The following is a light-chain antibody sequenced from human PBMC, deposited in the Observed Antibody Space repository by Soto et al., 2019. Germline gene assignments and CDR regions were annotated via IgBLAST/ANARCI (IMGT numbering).Light chain of an antibody. J-gene: IGLJ2*01. CDR2: EGS. Sequence: QSALTQPASVSGSPGQSITISCTGGSSDVGSYNLVSWYQQHPGKAPKLMIYEGSKRPSGVSNRFSGSKSSNTASLTISGLQAEDGADYYCCSYAGSSTLVFGGGTKGTVL. CDR1: SSDVGSYNL. CDR3: CSYAGSSTLV. V-gene: IGLV2-23*01.